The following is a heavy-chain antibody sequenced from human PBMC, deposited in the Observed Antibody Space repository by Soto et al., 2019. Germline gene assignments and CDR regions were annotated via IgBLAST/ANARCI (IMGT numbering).Heavy chain of an antibody. D-gene: IGHD6-19*01. CDR1: GGSLSFYY. Sequence: SETLFLTCAVSGGSLSFYYWSWIRQPPGKGLEWIGYIYFSGSTNYNPSLKSRVTISVDTSKNQFSLKLISVTAADTAVYYCERLDLGSGWYYFDYWGQGTLVTVSS. J-gene: IGHJ4*02. CDR2: IYFSGST. CDR3: ERLDLGSGWYYFDY. V-gene: IGHV4-59*01.